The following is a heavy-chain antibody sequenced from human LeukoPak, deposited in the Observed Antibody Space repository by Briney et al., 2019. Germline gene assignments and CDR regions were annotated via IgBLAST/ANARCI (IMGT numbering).Heavy chain of an antibody. CDR3: ARDLEYSSSSGYYYYMDV. CDR1: GFTFSSYS. V-gene: IGHV3-21*01. J-gene: IGHJ6*03. CDR2: ISSSSSYI. D-gene: IGHD6-6*01. Sequence: GGSLRLSCAASGFTFSSYSMNWVRQAPGKGLEWVSSISSSSSYIYYADSVKGRITISRDNAKNSLYLQMNSLRAEDTAVYYCARDLEYSSSSGYYYYMDVWGKGTTVTVSS.